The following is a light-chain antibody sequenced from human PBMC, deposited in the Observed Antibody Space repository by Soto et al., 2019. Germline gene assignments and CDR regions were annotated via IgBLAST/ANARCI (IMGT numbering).Light chain of an antibody. CDR2: VAS. Sequence: DIQMTQSPSSLSASVVDRVTITCRASQNIINYLNWNQQKPGKAPQLLIYVASRLESGVPSRFSGSGSGTDFTLTISSLQPEDFATYYCQQSYNAPITFGQGTRLEIK. V-gene: IGKV1-39*01. CDR1: QNIINY. CDR3: QQSYNAPIT. J-gene: IGKJ5*01.